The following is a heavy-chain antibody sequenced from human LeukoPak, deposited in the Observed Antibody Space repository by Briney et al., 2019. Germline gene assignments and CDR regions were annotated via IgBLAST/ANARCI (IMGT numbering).Heavy chain of an antibody. Sequence: SVKLSCKASGGTFSSYAISWVRQAPGQGLEWMGGIIPIFGTANYAQKFQGRVTITADESTSTAYMELSSLRSEDTAVYYCARDGDHDILTGSPNWFDPWGQGTLVTVSS. D-gene: IGHD3-9*01. V-gene: IGHV1-69*13. J-gene: IGHJ5*02. CDR3: ARDGDHDILTGSPNWFDP. CDR2: IIPIFGTA. CDR1: GGTFSSYA.